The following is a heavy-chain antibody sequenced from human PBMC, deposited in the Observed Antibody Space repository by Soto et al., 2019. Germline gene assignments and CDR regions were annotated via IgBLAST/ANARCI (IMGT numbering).Heavy chain of an antibody. J-gene: IGHJ5*02. D-gene: IGHD5-18*01. CDR3: AIRYSYRFDP. Sequence: SVNGSCMASGGTYSSYAIIWVRQAPGQGLEWMGGIIPIFGTANYAQKFQGRVTITADESTSTAYMELSSLRSEDTAVYYCAIRYSYRFDPWGQGTLVTVSS. CDR2: IIPIFGTA. V-gene: IGHV1-69*13. CDR1: GGTYSSYA.